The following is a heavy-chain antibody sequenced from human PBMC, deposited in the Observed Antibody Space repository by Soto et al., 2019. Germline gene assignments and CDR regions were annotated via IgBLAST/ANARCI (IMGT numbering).Heavy chain of an antibody. J-gene: IGHJ4*02. CDR3: AGQPTHYYLDY. Sequence: PSETLSLTCAVSGYSITNSNWWGWIRQPPGKGLEWIGFIFYDGSTYYSPSLKSRITMSVDTSKNQFSLKLSSVTAADTAVYYCAGQPTHYYLDYWGQGAXVTVSS. CDR1: GYSITNSNW. CDR2: IFYDGST. V-gene: IGHV4-28*01. D-gene: IGHD3-10*01.